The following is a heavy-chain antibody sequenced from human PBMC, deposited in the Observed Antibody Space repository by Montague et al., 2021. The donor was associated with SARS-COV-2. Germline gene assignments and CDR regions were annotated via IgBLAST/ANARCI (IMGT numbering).Heavy chain of an antibody. J-gene: IGHJ4*02. CDR3: ALLYGGGGGRGY. Sequence: SETLSLTCTVSGGSMGGNNWTWVRQSPGKGLEWIGQIGSTKYNPSRESRISTSVDTSKSQFSLNLASVTSADSAIYYCALLYGGGGGRGYWGQGTLVTVSS. V-gene: IGHV4-59*01. D-gene: IGHD4-23*01. CDR2: IGST. CDR1: GGSMGGNN.